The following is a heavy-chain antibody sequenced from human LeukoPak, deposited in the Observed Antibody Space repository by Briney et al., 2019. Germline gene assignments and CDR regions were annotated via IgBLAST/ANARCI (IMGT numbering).Heavy chain of an antibody. Sequence: GGSLRLSCAASGFTVSSNYMSWVRQAPGKGLEWVSMIYSGGSTYYADSVKGRFTISRDNSKNTLDLQMNSLRAEDTAVYYCAKPESGPRYSSSYYWGQGTLVTVSS. CDR1: GFTVSSNY. CDR2: IYSGGST. D-gene: IGHD6-13*01. J-gene: IGHJ4*02. CDR3: AKPESGPRYSSSYY. V-gene: IGHV3-66*04.